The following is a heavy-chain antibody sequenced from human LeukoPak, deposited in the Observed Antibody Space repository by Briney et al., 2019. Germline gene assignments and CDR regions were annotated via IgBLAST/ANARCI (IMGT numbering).Heavy chain of an antibody. Sequence: GGSLRLSCAASGFTFDDYAMHWVRQAPGKCLEWVSGISWKSGSIGYADSVKGRFTISRDNAKNSLYLQMNSLRAEDTALYSCAKSAVSYAFWSGYSNTPYYFDYWGQGPLVTVSS. J-gene: IGHJ4*02. CDR3: AKSAVSYAFWSGYSNTPYYFDY. D-gene: IGHD3-3*01. V-gene: IGHV3-9*01. CDR1: GFTFDDYA. CDR2: ISWKSGSI.